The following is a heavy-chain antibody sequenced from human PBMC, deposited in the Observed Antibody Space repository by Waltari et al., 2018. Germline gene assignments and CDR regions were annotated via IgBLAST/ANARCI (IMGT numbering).Heavy chain of an antibody. J-gene: IGHJ4*02. CDR1: GFSFTSYS. V-gene: IGHV3-30-3*01. D-gene: IGHD3-3*01. CDR3: AREAGLAAIIGDFDN. Sequence: QVQLVESGGGVVQPGKSLTLSCVVSGFSFTSYSMHWVRQAPGKGLEWVAGIAYDVINEYYADSVKGRFIISRDNSRRTLLLQMDSLRIEDTTVYYCAREAGLAAIIGDFDNWGKGT. CDR2: IAYDVINE.